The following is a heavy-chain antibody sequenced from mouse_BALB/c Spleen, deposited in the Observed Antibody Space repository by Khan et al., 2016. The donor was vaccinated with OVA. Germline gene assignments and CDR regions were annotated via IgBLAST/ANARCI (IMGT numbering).Heavy chain of an antibody. J-gene: IGHJ3*01. CDR3: ASHLTGSFAF. D-gene: IGHD4-1*01. CDR1: GFSFSSYS. V-gene: IGHV5-6*01. CDR2: ISSGGDYT. Sequence: VQLKESGGDSVKPGGSLKLSCAASGFSFSSYSMSWVRQTPDKRLEWVATISSGGDYTYYPDSVKGRFTISRDNAKNTRYLQMSSLRSEDTAMYYCASHLTGSFAFWGQGILVTVSA.